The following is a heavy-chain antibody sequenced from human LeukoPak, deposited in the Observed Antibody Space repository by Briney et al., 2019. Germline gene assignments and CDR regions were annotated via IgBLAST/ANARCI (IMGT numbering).Heavy chain of an antibody. J-gene: IGHJ4*02. D-gene: IGHD2-2*01. CDR1: GGSFSGYY. CDR2: INHSGST. Sequence: SETLSLTCAVYGGSFSGYYWSWIRQPPGKGLEWIGEINHSGSTNYNPSLKSRVTMSVDTSKNQFSLKLSSVTTAGTAVYYCASEGGGYCSSTSCYLDYWGQGTLVTVSS. V-gene: IGHV4-34*01. CDR3: ASEGGGYCSSTSCYLDY.